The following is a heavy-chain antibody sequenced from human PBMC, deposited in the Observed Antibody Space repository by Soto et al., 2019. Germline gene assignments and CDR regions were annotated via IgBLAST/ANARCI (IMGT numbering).Heavy chain of an antibody. CDR2: VYHIFST. J-gene: IGHJ6*02. CDR1: GVSINSYY. CDR3: AXDLEYSRSPNYYYYGMDV. D-gene: IGHD6-6*01. Sequence: SETLSLTCTVSGVSINSYYWIWVRQPPVNGLEFIGYVYHIFSTNYNPSLQSRFAISIYTSKIHFSLKLTSFSAAYTAVYYFAXDLEYSRSPNYYYYGMDVWGQGTTVTVSS. V-gene: IGHV4-59*01.